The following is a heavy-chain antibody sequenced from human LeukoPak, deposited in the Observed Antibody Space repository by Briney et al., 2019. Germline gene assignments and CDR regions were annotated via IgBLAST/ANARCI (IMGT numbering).Heavy chain of an antibody. CDR1: GGSISSGGYS. D-gene: IGHD6-19*01. Sequence: PSETLSLTCAVSGGSISSGGYSWSWIRQPPGKGLEWIGYIYHSGSTYYNPSLKSRVTISVDRSKSQFSLKLSSVTAADTAVYYCARGNGWDFDYWGQGTLVTVSS. V-gene: IGHV4-30-2*01. CDR2: IYHSGST. CDR3: ARGNGWDFDY. J-gene: IGHJ4*02.